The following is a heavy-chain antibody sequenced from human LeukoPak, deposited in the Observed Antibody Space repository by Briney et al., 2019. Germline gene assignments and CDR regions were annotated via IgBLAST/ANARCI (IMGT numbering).Heavy chain of an antibody. CDR1: GGSISSSSYY. D-gene: IGHD6-13*01. V-gene: IGHV4-39*07. CDR3: ARGLWSSSWPLDY. CDR2: IHYSGST. Sequence: PSETLSLTCTVSGGSISSSSYYWGWIRQPPGKGLEWIGSIHYSGSTYYNPSLKSRVTISIDTSKKQFLLKLSSVTAADTAVYYCARGLWSSSWPLDYWGQGTLVTVSS. J-gene: IGHJ4*02.